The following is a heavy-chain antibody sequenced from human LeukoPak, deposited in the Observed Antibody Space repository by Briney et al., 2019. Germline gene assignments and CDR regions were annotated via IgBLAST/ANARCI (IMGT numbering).Heavy chain of an antibody. J-gene: IGHJ4*02. V-gene: IGHV3-21*04. D-gene: IGHD3-22*01. CDR1: GFTFSSYS. CDR3: AKDAIGDSSGHYWWEFDY. Sequence: GGSLRLSCAASGFTFSSYSMNWVRQAPGKGLEWVSSISSSSSYIYYADSVKGRFTISRDNAKNSLYLQMNSLRAEDTAVYYCAKDAIGDSSGHYWWEFDYRGQGTLVTVSS. CDR2: ISSSSSYI.